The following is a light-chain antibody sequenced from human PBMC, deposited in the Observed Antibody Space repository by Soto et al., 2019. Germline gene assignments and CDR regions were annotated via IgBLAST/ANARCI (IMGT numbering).Light chain of an antibody. V-gene: IGKV1-27*01. CDR1: QGNNNY. CDR3: QQYNSAPLT. Sequence: DIQVTQSPSSLSASVGDRVTITCRASQGNNNYLAWYQQKPGKVPKLLIYAASTLQSGVPSRFSGSGSGTDFTLTISSLQPEDFATYYCQQYNSAPLTFGGGTKVEIK. J-gene: IGKJ4*01. CDR2: AAS.